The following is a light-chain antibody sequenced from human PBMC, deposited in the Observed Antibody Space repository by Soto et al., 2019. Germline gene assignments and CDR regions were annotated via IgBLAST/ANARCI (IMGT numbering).Light chain of an antibody. J-gene: IGKJ1*01. CDR2: GAS. V-gene: IGKV3-11*01. CDR1: QNVSTF. CDR3: QQHSHWHPWT. Sequence: EVVLTQSPATLSLSPGDRATLSCRASQNVSTFLDWYQQKPGQAPRLLIYGASNSANGIPARFSGSGSGTDFTITISSREPEDFAVYYCQQHSHWHPWTFGQGTRVEIQ.